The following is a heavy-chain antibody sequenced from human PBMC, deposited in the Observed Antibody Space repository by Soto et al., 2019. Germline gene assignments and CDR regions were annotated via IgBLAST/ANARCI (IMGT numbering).Heavy chain of an antibody. J-gene: IGHJ4*02. Sequence: HPGGSLRLSCAASGFTFSSYSMNWVRQAPGKGLEWVSYISSSSSTTYYADSVKGRFTISRDNAKNTLYLQMNSLRAEDTAVYFCAKSRLVTYYDILGGFLGYWGQGTLVTVSS. V-gene: IGHV3-48*01. CDR3: AKSRLVTYYDILGGFLGY. CDR1: GFTFSSYS. D-gene: IGHD3-9*01. CDR2: ISSSSSTT.